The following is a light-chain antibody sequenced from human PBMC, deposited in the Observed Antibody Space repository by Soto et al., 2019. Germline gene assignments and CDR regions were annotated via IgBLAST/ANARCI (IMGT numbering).Light chain of an antibody. CDR3: QQRSNWPIT. V-gene: IGKV3D-20*02. Sequence: EIVLTQSPGTLSLSPGEIATLSCRASQSVSSSYLAWYQQKPGQAPRLLIYGASSRATGIPDRFSGSGSGTDFTLTISRLEPEDFALYYCQQRSNWPITFGQGT. J-gene: IGKJ5*01. CDR1: QSVSSSY. CDR2: GAS.